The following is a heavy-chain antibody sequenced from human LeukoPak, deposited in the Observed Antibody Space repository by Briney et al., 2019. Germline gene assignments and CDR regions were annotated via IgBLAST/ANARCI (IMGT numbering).Heavy chain of an antibody. V-gene: IGHV1-69*04. CDR1: GGTFSSYA. D-gene: IGHD1-20*01. CDR2: IIPILGIA. CDR3: ARYNWNDAVYIDY. J-gene: IGHJ4*02. Sequence: SVKVSCKASGGTFSSYAISWVRQAPGQGLEWMGRIIPILGIANYAQKFQGRATITADKSTSTAYMELSSLRSEDTAVYYCARYNWNDAVYIDYWGQGTLVTVSS.